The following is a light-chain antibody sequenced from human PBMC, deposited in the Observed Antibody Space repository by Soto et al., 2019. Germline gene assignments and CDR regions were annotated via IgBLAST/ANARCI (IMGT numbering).Light chain of an antibody. CDR3: RLRTKRPPA. V-gene: IGKV1-5*03. CDR2: KAS. CDR1: QSISSY. J-gene: IGKJ5*01. Sequence: QAASSLCASVGYRDTITCRASQSISSYLNWYQQKPGKAPKRLIYKASSLESGVPSRFSCSGSGTDFTLTCGLVKPDDFATCSLRLRTKRPPAFGRGTRLEIK.